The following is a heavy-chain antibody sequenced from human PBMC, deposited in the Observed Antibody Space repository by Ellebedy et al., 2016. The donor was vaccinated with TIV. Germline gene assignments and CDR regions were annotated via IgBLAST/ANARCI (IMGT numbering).Heavy chain of an antibody. V-gene: IGHV3-74*01. D-gene: IGHD5-12*01. CDR1: GFTFSNYW. CDR3: GRGYSFGSGSAGY. Sequence: GESLKISXAASGFTFSNYWMHWVRQAPGKGLVWVSRIKYDGSSIDYADFAKGRVTISRDNAENTIFLQLNSLTAEDTAVYYCGRGYSFGSGSAGYWGQGTQVTVSS. CDR2: IKYDGSSI. J-gene: IGHJ4*02.